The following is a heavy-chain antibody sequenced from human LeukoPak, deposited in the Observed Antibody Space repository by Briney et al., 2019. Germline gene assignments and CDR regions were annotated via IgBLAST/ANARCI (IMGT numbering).Heavy chain of an antibody. J-gene: IGHJ6*02. D-gene: IGHD3-22*01. CDR1: GFTFSDYY. V-gene: IGHV3-11*01. Sequence: GGPLRLSCAASGFTFSDYYMSWLRQAPGKGLEGVSYISSSGSTIYYADPVKGRFTISRDNAKNSLYLQMNSPRAEDTAVYYCARDMVVVISATYYYYGMDVWGQGTTVTVSS. CDR2: ISSSGSTI. CDR3: ARDMVVVISATYYYYGMDV.